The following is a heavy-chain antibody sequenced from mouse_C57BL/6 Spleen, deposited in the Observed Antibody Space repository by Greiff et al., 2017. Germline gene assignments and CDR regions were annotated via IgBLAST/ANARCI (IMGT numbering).Heavy chain of an antibody. CDR1: GFPITSGYY. CDR3: ASMVTTGYFDV. CDR2: ITHSGET. D-gene: IGHD2-2*01. J-gene: IGHJ1*03. V-gene: IGHV12-3*01. Sequence: VQLQQSGPGLVKPSQSLFLTCSITGFPITSGYYWIWIRQSPGKPLEWMGYITHSGETFYNPSLQSPISITRETSKNQFFLQLNSVTTEDTAMYYCASMVTTGYFDVWGTGTTVTVSS.